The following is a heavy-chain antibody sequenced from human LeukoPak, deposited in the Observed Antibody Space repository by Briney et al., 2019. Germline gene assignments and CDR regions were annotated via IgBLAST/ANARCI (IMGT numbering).Heavy chain of an antibody. D-gene: IGHD3-22*01. J-gene: IGHJ3*02. Sequence: GGSLRLSCAASGFTFSNYGMNWVRQAPGKGLEWVSSISSSSSSIYYADSVKGRFTISRDNSKNTLYLQMNSLRAEDTAVYYCARDYDYYDSSGYPTDAFDIWGQGTMVTVSS. CDR1: GFTFSNYG. CDR3: ARDYDYYDSSGYPTDAFDI. CDR2: ISSSSSSI. V-gene: IGHV3-21*01.